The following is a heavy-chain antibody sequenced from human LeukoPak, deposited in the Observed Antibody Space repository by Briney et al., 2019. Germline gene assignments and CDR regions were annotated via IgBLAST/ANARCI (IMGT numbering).Heavy chain of an antibody. CDR1: GYTFTGYY. J-gene: IGHJ6*03. CDR2: INPNSGGT. V-gene: IGHV1-2*06. D-gene: IGHD1-1*01. Sequence: ASVKVSCKASGYTFTGYYMHWVRQAPGQGLEWMGRINPNSGGTNYAQKFQGRVTMTRDTSISTAYMELSRLRSDDTAVYYCARSGIGYHYYYYMDVWGKGTTVTVSS. CDR3: ARSGIGYHYYYYMDV.